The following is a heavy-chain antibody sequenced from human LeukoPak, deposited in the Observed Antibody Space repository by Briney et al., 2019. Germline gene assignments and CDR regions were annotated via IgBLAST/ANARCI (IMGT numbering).Heavy chain of an antibody. J-gene: IGHJ6*03. D-gene: IGHD3-10*01. Sequence: ASVKVSCKASGYTFTSYDINWVRQATGQGLEWMGWMNPNSGNTGYAQKFQGRVTMTRNTSISTAYMELRSLRSEDTAMYYCARPRFPYYRLSGADYYYMDVWGKGTTVTVS. CDR1: GYTFTSYD. CDR2: MNPNSGNT. V-gene: IGHV1-8*01. CDR3: ARPRFPYYRLSGADYYYMDV.